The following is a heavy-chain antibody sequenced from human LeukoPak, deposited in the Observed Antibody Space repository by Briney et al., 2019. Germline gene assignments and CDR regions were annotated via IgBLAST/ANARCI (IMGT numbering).Heavy chain of an antibody. Sequence: PSETLSLTCTVSGGSISGYYWSWIRQPPGKRLEWIGYIYYSGSTNYNPSLKSRVTISVDTSKNQFSLKLSSVTAADTAVYYCATSSGWYPGAFDIWGQGTMVTVSS. V-gene: IGHV4-59*01. CDR3: ATSSGWYPGAFDI. CDR2: IYYSGST. CDR1: GGSISGYY. D-gene: IGHD6-19*01. J-gene: IGHJ3*02.